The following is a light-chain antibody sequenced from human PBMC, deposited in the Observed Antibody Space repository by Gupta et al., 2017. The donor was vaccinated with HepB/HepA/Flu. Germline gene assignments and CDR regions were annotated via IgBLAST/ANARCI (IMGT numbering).Light chain of an antibody. CDR3: QYYDSSRSGQGVV. CDR1: SCNIGAGYD. J-gene: IGLJ2*01. CDR2: GNS. Sequence: QSVLTQPPSVSLALGPRVTIASTGSSCNIGAGYDVHWYQQTPGTAPKLLIYGNSNRPRGGTARFSGSNSYTSASMAITGLQAEDEAEYYYQYYDSSRSGQGVVFGGGTKLTVL. V-gene: IGLV1-40*01.